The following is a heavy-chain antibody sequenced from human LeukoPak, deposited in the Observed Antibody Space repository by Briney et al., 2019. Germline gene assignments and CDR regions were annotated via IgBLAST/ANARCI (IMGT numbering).Heavy chain of an antibody. J-gene: IGHJ4*02. D-gene: IGHD6-19*01. Sequence: ASVKVSCKASGYTFTSYGISWVRQAPGQGLEWMGWISAYNGNTNYAQNLQGRVTMTTDTSMSTGYMELRSLRSDDTAVYYCARPGSSGWNGPGYWGQGTLVTVSS. CDR2: ISAYNGNT. V-gene: IGHV1-18*01. CDR3: ARPGSSGWNGPGY. CDR1: GYTFTSYG.